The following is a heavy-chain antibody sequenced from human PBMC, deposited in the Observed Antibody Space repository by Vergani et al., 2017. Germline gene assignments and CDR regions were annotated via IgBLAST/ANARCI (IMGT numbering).Heavy chain of an antibody. CDR2: ISGSGGST. V-gene: IGHV3-23*01. J-gene: IGHJ3*02. Sequence: EVQLLESGGGLVQPGGSLRLSCAASGFTFSSYAMSWVRQAPGKGLEWVSAISGSGGSTYYADSVKGRLTISRDNSKNTLYLQMNSLRAEDTAVYYCAKDRITIFGVVIDAFDIWGQGTMVTVSS. CDR3: AKDRITIFGVVIDAFDI. CDR1: GFTFSSYA. D-gene: IGHD3-3*01.